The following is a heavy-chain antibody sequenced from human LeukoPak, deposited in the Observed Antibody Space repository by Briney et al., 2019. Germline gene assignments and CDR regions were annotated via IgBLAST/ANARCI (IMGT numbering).Heavy chain of an antibody. CDR3: ARPPGD. D-gene: IGHD7-27*01. V-gene: IGHV3-48*01. CDR2: ISSSSSTI. Sequence: PGGSLRLSCAASGFTFSSFNMNWVRQAPGKGLEWVSYISSSSSTIYYADSVKGRFTISRDNAKNSLYLQMNSLRAEDTAVYYCARPPGDWGQGTLVTVSS. CDR1: GFTFSSFN. J-gene: IGHJ4*02.